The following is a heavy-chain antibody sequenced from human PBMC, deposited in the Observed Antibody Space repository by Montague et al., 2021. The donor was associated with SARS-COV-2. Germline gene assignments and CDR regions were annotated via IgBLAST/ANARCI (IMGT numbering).Heavy chain of an antibody. CDR2: IYSGGSST. V-gene: IGHV3-23*03. CDR3: AKDPHYDFWSGYYFDY. D-gene: IGHD3-3*01. Sequence: YRSLSFSASGFTFSSYVMSWVRQAPGKGLEWVSVIYSGGSSTYYADSVKGRFTISRDNSKNTLYLQMNSLRAEDTAVYYCAKDPHYDFWSGYYFDYWGQGTLVTVSS. CDR1: GFTFSSYV. J-gene: IGHJ4*02.